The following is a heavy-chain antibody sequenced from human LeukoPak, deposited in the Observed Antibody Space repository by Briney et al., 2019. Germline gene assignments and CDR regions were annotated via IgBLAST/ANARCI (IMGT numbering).Heavy chain of an antibody. CDR1: GFTFSSYA. V-gene: IGHV3-23*01. CDR3: AKDLYGYVDTAMVFDY. Sequence: GGSLRLSCAASGFTFSSYAMSWVRQAPGKGLEWVSGISDSGGDTYYADSVKGRFTVSRDNSKNTLYLQMDSLRAEDTAIYYCAKDLYGYVDTAMVFDYWGQGTLVTVSS. J-gene: IGHJ4*02. CDR2: ISDSGGDT. D-gene: IGHD5-18*01.